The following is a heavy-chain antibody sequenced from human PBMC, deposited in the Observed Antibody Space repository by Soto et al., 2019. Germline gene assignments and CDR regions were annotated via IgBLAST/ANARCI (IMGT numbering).Heavy chain of an antibody. CDR1: GPTFTRFY. J-gene: IGHJ4*02. CDR3: TRSLDS. V-gene: IGHV1-46*01. CDR2: INPSGGST. Sequence: ASVKVSCKASGPTFTRFYMHWVRQAPGQGLEWMGLINPSGGSTTYAQKFQGRVTLTRVTSTSTVYMELSSLRSEDTAVYYCTRSLDSWGQGTLVTVSS.